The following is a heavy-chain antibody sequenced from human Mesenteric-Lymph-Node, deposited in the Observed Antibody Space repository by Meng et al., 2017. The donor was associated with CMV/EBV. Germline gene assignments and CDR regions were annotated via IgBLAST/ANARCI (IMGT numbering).Heavy chain of an antibody. CDR2: IKTDGSST. Sequence: ESLKISCAASGFTFSSYWMHWVRQAPEKGLVWVSRIKTDGSSTSYADSVKGRFTISRDNAKNTLYLQMNNLRAEDTAVYYCARGAYLYYDASGYKPPHDYWGHGTLVTVSS. V-gene: IGHV3-74*01. CDR1: GFTFSSYW. J-gene: IGHJ4*01. D-gene: IGHD3-22*01. CDR3: ARGAYLYYDASGYKPPHDY.